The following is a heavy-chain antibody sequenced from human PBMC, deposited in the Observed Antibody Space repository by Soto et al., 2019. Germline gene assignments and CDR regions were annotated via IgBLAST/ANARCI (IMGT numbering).Heavy chain of an antibody. J-gene: IGHJ6*03. D-gene: IGHD3-3*01. V-gene: IGHV4-59*08. Sequence: QVQLQESGPGLVKPSETLSLTCTVSGGSISSYYWSWIRQPPGKGLEWIGYIYYSGSTNYNPSLKSRVTISVDTSKNQFSLKLSSVTAADTAVYYCARVGVVINTYYYYMDVWGKGTTVTVSS. CDR3: ARVGVVINTYYYYMDV. CDR1: GGSISSYY. CDR2: IYYSGST.